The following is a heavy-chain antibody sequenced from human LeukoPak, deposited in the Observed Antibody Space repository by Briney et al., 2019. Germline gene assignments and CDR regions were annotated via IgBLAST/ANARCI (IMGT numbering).Heavy chain of an antibody. D-gene: IGHD2-15*01. Sequence: PSETLSLTCTVSGGSISSGRYYWSWIRQPAGKGLEWIGHIYTSGSTNYNPSLKSRVTISVDTSKNQFSLKLSSVTATDTAVYYCARGGPYCSGGGCYSRTSNWFDPWGQGTLVTVSS. J-gene: IGHJ5*02. CDR1: GGSISSGRYY. CDR3: ARGGPYCSGGGCYSRTSNWFDP. V-gene: IGHV4-61*09. CDR2: IYTSGST.